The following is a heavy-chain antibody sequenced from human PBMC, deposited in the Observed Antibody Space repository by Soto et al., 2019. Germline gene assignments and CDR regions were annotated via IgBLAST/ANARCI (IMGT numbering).Heavy chain of an antibody. Sequence: QVQLVESGGDVVQPGRSLRLSCAASGFTFSTYGMHWVRQAPGKGLEWVAVISYDGSNKYYANSVKGRFTISRDNSKNTLYLQMNSLRAEDTAVYYCAKGHRDDLVGATTGGWYFDLWGRGTLVTVSS. J-gene: IGHJ2*01. V-gene: IGHV3-30*18. D-gene: IGHD1-26*01. CDR2: ISYDGSNK. CDR3: AKGHRDDLVGATTGGWYFDL. CDR1: GFTFSTYG.